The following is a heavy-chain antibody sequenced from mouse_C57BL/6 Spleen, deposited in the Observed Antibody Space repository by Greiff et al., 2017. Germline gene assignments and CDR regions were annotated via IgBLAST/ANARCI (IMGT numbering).Heavy chain of an antibody. CDR3: AKHESPYDGYRRGYAMDY. J-gene: IGHJ4*01. V-gene: IGHV1-62-2*01. CDR1: GYTFTEYT. Sequence: QVQLQQSGAELVKPGASVKLSCKASGYTFTEYTIHWVKQRSGQGLEWIGWFYPGSGSIKYNEKFKDKATLTADKSSSTVYMELSRFTSEDSAVYFCAKHESPYDGYRRGYAMDYWGQGTSVTVSS. CDR2: FYPGSGSI. D-gene: IGHD2-3*01.